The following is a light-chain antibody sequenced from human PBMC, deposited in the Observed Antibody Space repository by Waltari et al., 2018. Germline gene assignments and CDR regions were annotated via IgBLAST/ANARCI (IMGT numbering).Light chain of an antibody. CDR1: NSNIGTNT. CDR2: ANN. V-gene: IGLV1-44*01. CDR3: AAWDDSLRSVL. J-gene: IGLJ2*01. Sequence: TPGQRVTFSCSGSNSNIGTNTVNWYQQLSGTAPKLLIYANNQRPSGVPDRFSGSKSDTSASLVISGLQSEDEADYYCAAWDDSLRSVLFGGGTKLTVL.